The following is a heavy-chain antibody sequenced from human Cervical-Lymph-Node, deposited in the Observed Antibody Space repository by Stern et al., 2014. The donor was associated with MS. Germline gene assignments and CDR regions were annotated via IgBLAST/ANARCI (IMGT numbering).Heavy chain of an antibody. Sequence: VQLVESGAEVKKPGASVKVSRTTSGSTFATYGIKWVRQAPGQGPEWVGWISGHNGNTNFAERFQGRLTMTTDTSTRTAYMELRSLRYDDTAVYFCARDPGGYFHGMDVWGQGTTVTVSS. V-gene: IGHV1-18*01. J-gene: IGHJ6*02. D-gene: IGHD3-10*01. CDR3: ARDPGGYFHGMDV. CDR1: GSTFATYG. CDR2: ISGHNGNT.